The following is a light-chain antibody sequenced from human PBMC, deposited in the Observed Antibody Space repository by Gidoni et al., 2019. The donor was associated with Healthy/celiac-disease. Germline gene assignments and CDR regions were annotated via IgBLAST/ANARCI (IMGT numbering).Light chain of an antibody. J-gene: IGKJ3*01. CDR3: QQYGSSPRFT. Sequence: EIVLTQSPGTLSLSPGERATLSCRASQSVSSSYLAWYQQKPGQAPRLLIYGASSRATGIPDRFSGSVSVTDFTLTISRLEPEDFAVYYCQQYGSSPRFTFGPGTKVDIK. V-gene: IGKV3-20*01. CDR1: QSVSSSY. CDR2: GAS.